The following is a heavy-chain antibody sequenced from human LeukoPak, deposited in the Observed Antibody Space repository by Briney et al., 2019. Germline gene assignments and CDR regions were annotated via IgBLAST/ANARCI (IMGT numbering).Heavy chain of an antibody. D-gene: IGHD3-10*01. V-gene: IGHV1-69*13. CDR1: GYTFTSYG. CDR3: ARGGWYYYGSGSYYNHPYYYYYMDV. J-gene: IGHJ6*03. CDR2: IIPIFGTA. Sequence: SVKVSCKASGYTFTSYGISWVRQAPGQGLEWMGGIIPIFGTANYAQKFQGRVTITADESTSTAYMELSSLRSEDTAVYYCARGGWYYYGSGSYYNHPYYYYYMDVWGKGTTVTISS.